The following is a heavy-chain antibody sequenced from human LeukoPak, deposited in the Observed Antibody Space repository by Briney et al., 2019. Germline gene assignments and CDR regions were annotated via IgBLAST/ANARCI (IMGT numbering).Heavy chain of an antibody. J-gene: IGHJ5*02. V-gene: IGHV1-2*02. D-gene: IGHD3-10*01. Sequence: ASVTVSCKASGYAFTGYYMHWVRQAPGQGLEWMGWINPNSGGTNYAQKFQGRVTMTRDTSISTAYMELSRLRSDDTAVYYCARDRTLLWFGELGSWFDPWGQGTLVTVSS. CDR1: GYAFTGYY. CDR3: ARDRTLLWFGELGSWFDP. CDR2: INPNSGGT.